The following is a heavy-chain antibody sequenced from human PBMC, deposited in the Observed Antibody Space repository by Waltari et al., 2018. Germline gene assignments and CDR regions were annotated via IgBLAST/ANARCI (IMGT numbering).Heavy chain of an antibody. Sequence: EVQLLESGGGLVQPGGSLRLSCAASGFTFSSYAMSWVRQAPGKGLEWVSVIYSGCSTYYADSVKGRFTISRDNSKNTLYLQMNSLRAEDTAVYYCAKVVVVAATAFDYWGQGTLVTVSS. D-gene: IGHD2-15*01. J-gene: IGHJ4*02. CDR2: IYSGCST. CDR1: GFTFSSYA. CDR3: AKVVVVAATAFDY. V-gene: IGHV3-23*03.